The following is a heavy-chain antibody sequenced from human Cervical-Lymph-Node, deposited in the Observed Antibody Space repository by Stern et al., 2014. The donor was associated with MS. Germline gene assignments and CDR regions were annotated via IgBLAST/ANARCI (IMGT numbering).Heavy chain of an antibody. CDR2: IYSGGVT. D-gene: IGHD5-18*01. CDR1: GFTVSNNY. CDR3: ARAPMVNY. Sequence: EVQLVESGGGLVQPGGSLRLSCVASGFTVSNNYMNWVRQAPGKGLEWVSVIYSGGVTHYADSVRGRFTIYRDNSKNTLYLQMNSLRVEDTAVYYCARAPMVNYWGQGTLVTVSS. J-gene: IGHJ4*02. V-gene: IGHV3-66*02.